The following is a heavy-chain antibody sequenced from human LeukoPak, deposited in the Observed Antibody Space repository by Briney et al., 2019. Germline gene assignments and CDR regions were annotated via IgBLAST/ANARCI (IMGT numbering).Heavy chain of an antibody. D-gene: IGHD3-22*01. CDR3: ARVATMIVVVTGHWFDH. V-gene: IGHV1-2*02. Sequence: ASVKVSCKASGYTFTVYYMHWVRQAPGQGLEWMGWINPNSGGTNYAQKFQGRVTMTRDTSISTAYMQLSRLRSDDTAVYYCARVATMIVVVTGHWFDHWGQGTLVTVSS. J-gene: IGHJ5*02. CDR2: INPNSGGT. CDR1: GYTFTVYY.